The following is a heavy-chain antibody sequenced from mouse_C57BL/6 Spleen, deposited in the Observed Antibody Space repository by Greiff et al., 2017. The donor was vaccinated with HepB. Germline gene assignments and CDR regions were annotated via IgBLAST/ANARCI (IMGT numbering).Heavy chain of an antibody. CDR1: GFTFSSYT. J-gene: IGHJ3*01. CDR3: ARQKSITTGDGFAY. V-gene: IGHV5-9*01. Sequence: EVMLVESGGGLVKPGGSLKLSCAASGFTFSSYTMSWVRQTPEKRLEWVATISGGGGNTYYPDSVKGRFTISRDNAKNTLYLQMSSLRSEDTALYYCARQKSITTGDGFAYWGQGTLVTVSA. D-gene: IGHD1-1*01. CDR2: ISGGGGNT.